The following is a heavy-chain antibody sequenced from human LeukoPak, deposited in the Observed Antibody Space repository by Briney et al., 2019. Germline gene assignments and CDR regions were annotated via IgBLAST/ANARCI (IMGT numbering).Heavy chain of an antibody. Sequence: GASVKVSCKASGYTFTGYYMHWVRQAPGQGLEWMGRINPNSGGTNYAQKFQGRVTMTRDTSISTAYMELSRLRSDDTAVYYCARVRWGSYYSPRVHDAFDIWGQGTMVTVSS. CDR3: ARVRWGSYYSPRVHDAFDI. CDR1: GYTFTGYY. J-gene: IGHJ3*02. V-gene: IGHV1-2*06. CDR2: INPNSGGT. D-gene: IGHD1-26*01.